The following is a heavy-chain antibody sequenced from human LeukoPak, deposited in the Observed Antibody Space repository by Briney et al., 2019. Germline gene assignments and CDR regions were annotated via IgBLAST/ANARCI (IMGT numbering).Heavy chain of an antibody. CDR1: GFTLSSYW. V-gene: IGHV3-7*01. Sequence: GGSLRLSRAVSGFTLSSYWMSWVRQAPGKGLEWVANIKQDGGEKYYVDSVKGRFTISRDNAKNSLYLQMNTLRAEDTAVYYCARSPWFDPWGQGTLVTVSS. CDR2: IKQDGGEK. CDR3: ARSPWFDP. J-gene: IGHJ5*02.